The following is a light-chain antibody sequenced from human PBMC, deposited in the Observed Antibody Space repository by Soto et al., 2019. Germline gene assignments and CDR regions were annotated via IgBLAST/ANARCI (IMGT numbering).Light chain of an antibody. V-gene: IGLV1-44*01. Sequence: QSVLTQPPSASGTPGQRVTISCSGSSSNIGSNTVNWYQQLPGTAPKLLIYSNNQRPSGVPDRFSGSKSGTSASLAISGLQSEEEADYYCAAWDDSLNGLWVFGGGTKLPVL. CDR3: AAWDDSLNGLWV. CDR1: SSNIGSNT. J-gene: IGLJ3*02. CDR2: SNN.